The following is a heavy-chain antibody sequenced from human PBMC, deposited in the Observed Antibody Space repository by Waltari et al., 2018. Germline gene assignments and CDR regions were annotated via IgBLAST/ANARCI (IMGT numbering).Heavy chain of an antibody. Sequence: QVQLQESGPGLMKPSETLSLSCPVSGASLTTYYWGWIRQPPGKGLEYIGYSHDSGDTNYSPSLRSRVSMSMDTSKNQFSLKVSSVTAADSAVYYCARVHGSESPLSWGTDVWGQGTAVTVSS. CDR3: ARVHGSESPLSWGTDV. CDR1: GASLTTYY. J-gene: IGHJ6*02. V-gene: IGHV4-59*01. CDR2: SHDSGDT.